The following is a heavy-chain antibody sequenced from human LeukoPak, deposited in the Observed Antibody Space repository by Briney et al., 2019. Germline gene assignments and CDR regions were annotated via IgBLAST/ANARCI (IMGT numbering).Heavy chain of an antibody. CDR2: INPNSGGT. CDR1: GYTFTAYY. Sequence: SVKVSCKASGYTFTAYYIHWVRQAPGQGLEWMGRINPNSGGTDFAQKFQGRVTMTRDTSITTAYMRLISLRSDDTAVYYCARLDTDNYRWGQGTLVTVSS. CDR3: ARLDTDNYR. J-gene: IGHJ4*02. V-gene: IGHV1-2*06. D-gene: IGHD1-1*01.